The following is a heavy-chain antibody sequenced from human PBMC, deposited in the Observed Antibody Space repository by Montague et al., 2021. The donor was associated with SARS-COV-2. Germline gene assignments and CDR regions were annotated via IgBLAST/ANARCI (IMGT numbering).Heavy chain of an antibody. CDR2: HYHSGTT. J-gene: IGHJ5*02. V-gene: IGHV4-39*02. Sequence: SETLSLTCTVPGSSISSGNYYWGCIRQPQGMGLVWIVSHYHSGTTYYDPSLQRRVTMSVDTSRCYFSLTLTSVTDADTAVYYCPRLTGIAIVAWGQGTLVTVSS. D-gene: IGHD3-3*01. CDR3: PRLTGIAIVA. CDR1: GSSISSGNYY.